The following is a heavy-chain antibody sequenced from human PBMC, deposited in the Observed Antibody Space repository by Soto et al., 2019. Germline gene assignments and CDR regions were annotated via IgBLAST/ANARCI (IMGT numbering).Heavy chain of an antibody. CDR2: ISSSSSYI. CDR1: GFTFSSYS. J-gene: IGHJ5*02. V-gene: IGHV3-21*01. Sequence: PGGSLRLSCAASGFTFSSYSMNWVRQAPGKGLEWVSSISSSSSYIYYADSVKGRFTISRDNAKNSLYLQMNSLRAEDTAVYYCARGILQAQLRYFDWFQYNWFDPWGQGTLVTVSS. CDR3: ARGILQAQLRYFDWFQYNWFDP. D-gene: IGHD3-9*01.